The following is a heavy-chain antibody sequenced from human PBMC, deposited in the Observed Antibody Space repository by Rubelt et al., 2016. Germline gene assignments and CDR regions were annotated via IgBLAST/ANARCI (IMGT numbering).Heavy chain of an antibody. J-gene: IGHJ4*02. V-gene: IGHV1-18*01. D-gene: IGHD6-19*01. CDR1: GYTFTSYG. CDR3: ATDISSGWYYFDY. CDR2: ISAYNGNT. Sequence: QVQLVQSGAEVKKPGASVKVSCKASGYTFTSYGISWVRQAPGQGLEWMGWISAYNGNTSYAQKLQGRVTMTEDTSTDTAYMELSSLRSEDTAVYYCATDISSGWYYFDYWGQGTLVTVSS.